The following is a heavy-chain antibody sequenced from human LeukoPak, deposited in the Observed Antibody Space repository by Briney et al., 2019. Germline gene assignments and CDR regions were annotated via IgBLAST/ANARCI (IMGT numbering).Heavy chain of an antibody. CDR2: IKQDGSEK. Sequence: PGGSLRLSCAASGFTFSSYWMSWVRQAPGKGQEWVANIKQDGSEKYYVDSVKGRITISRDNAKNSLYLQMNSLRAEDTAVYYCARRMNDFWSGYYSPRYHPTNFDYWGQGTLVTVSS. V-gene: IGHV3-7*01. CDR1: GFTFSSYW. CDR3: ARRMNDFWSGYYSPRYHPTNFDY. J-gene: IGHJ4*02. D-gene: IGHD3-3*01.